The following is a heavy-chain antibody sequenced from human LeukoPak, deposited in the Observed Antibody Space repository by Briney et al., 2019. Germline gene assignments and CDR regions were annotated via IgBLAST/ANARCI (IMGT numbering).Heavy chain of an antibody. CDR3: ARDLGYGAFDN. Sequence: GGSLRLSCVASGFTFSSYSMNWVRQAPGKGLEWVSYISSSSSTIYYADSVKGRFTISRDNAKNSLYLQMNSLRAEDTAVYYCARDLGYGAFDNWGQGTLVTVSS. CDR1: GFTFSSYS. V-gene: IGHV3-48*04. CDR2: ISSSSSTI. J-gene: IGHJ4*02. D-gene: IGHD4/OR15-4a*01.